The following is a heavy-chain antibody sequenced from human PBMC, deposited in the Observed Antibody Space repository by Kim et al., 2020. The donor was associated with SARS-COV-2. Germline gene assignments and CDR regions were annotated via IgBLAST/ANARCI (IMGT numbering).Heavy chain of an antibody. V-gene: IGHV3-11*01. J-gene: IGHJ4*02. D-gene: IGHD3-22*01. CDR1: GFTFSDYY. CDR3: AGRSYYYDRSGPFFHF. CDR2: ISSSSGGTI. Sequence: GGSLRLSCAASGFTFSDYYMNWIRQSPGKGLEWLSFISSSSGGTIYYADSVKGRFTISRDNAKNSLYLEMNSLRAEDTAVYYCAGRSYYYDRSGPFFHFWGQGTRVTVSS.